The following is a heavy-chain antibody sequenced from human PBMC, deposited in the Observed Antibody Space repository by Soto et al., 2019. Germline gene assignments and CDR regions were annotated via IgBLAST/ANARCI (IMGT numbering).Heavy chain of an antibody. Sequence: QVQLQESGPGLVKPSGTLSLTCAVSGVSISSNNWWSWVRQPPGKGLEWIREMYHTGSTNYNPSLRSRVTISVDKSKNHFSLELTSVTAADTAVYYCARSSRYQYDSSEGNFDYWGQGTLVTVSS. CDR3: ARSSRYQYDSSEGNFDY. CDR2: MYHTGST. V-gene: IGHV4-4*02. D-gene: IGHD3-22*01. J-gene: IGHJ4*02. CDR1: GVSISSNNW.